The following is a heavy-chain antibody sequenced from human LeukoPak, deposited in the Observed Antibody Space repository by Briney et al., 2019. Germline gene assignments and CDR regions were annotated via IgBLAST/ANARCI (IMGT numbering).Heavy chain of an antibody. CDR1: GGSFSNYY. CDR3: ARVVYSHYWPEGMDV. Sequence: SETLSLTCSVSGGSFSNYYWSWIRQPPGKGLEWIGYIYNSETTNYNPSLESRVTISEDTSKNQFSLMLTSVTAADTAVYYCARVVYSHYWPEGMDVWGQGTTVTVSS. D-gene: IGHD4-11*01. CDR2: IYNSETT. V-gene: IGHV4-59*01. J-gene: IGHJ6*02.